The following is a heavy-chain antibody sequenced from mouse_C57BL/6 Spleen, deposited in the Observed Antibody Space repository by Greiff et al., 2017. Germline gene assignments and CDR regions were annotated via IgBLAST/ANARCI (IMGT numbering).Heavy chain of an antibody. CDR1: GFNIKYYY. CDR2: IDPEDGDT. Sequence: EVQLQQSGAELVRPGASVKLSCTASGFNIKYYYMHWVKQRPEQGLEWIGRIDPEDGDTEYAPKFQGKATMTADTSSNTAYLQLSSLTSEDTAVYYCATDSNSPFAYWGEGTLVTVSA. J-gene: IGHJ3*01. V-gene: IGHV14-1*01. D-gene: IGHD2-5*01. CDR3: ATDSNSPFAY.